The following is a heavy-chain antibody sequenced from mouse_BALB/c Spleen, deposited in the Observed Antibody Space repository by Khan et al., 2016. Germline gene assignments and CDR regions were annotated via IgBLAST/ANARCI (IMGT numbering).Heavy chain of an antibody. J-gene: IGHJ2*01. CDR1: GFTFSRFG. V-gene: IGHV5-17*02. CDR3: TRGDY. CDR2: ISRGSSTI. Sequence: EVELVESGGGLVQPGGSRKLSCAASGFTFSRFGMHWVRQAPEKGLEWVAYISRGSSTIYYADTLKGRFTISRDNPKNALCLQMTRRRSEDTAMYDCTRGDYWGQGTTHTVYS.